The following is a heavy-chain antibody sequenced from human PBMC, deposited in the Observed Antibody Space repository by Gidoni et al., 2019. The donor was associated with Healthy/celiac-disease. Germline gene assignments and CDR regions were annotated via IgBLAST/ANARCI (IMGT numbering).Heavy chain of an antibody. Sequence: EVQLVESGGGLVKPGGSLRLSCAASGFTFSSYSMNWVRQAPGKGLEWVSSISSSSSYIDYADSVKGRFTISRDNAKNSLYLQMNSRRAEDTAVYYCARFLESLGRFDYWGQGTLVTVSS. CDR2: ISSSSSYI. CDR3: ARFLESLGRFDY. J-gene: IGHJ4*02. D-gene: IGHD3-3*01. CDR1: GFTFSSYS. V-gene: IGHV3-21*01.